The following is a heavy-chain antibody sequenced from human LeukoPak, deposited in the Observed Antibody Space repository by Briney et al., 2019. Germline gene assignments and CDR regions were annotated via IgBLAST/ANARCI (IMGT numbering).Heavy chain of an antibody. Sequence: GGSLRLSCAASGFTFSSYAMHWVRQAPGKGLEWVAVISYDGSNKYYADSVKGRFTISRDNSKNTLYLQMNSLRAEDTAVYYCASALNYYGSGSQYYFDYWGQGTLVTVSS. J-gene: IGHJ4*02. CDR3: ASALNYYGSGSQYYFDY. CDR1: GFTFSSYA. CDR2: ISYDGSNK. V-gene: IGHV3-30*04. D-gene: IGHD3-10*01.